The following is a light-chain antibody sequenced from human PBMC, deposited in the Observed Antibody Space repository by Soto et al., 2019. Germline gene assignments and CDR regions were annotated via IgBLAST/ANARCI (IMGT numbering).Light chain of an antibody. J-gene: IGLJ3*02. V-gene: IGLV4-60*02. CDR1: SGHSSYI. CDR3: ETWDSNTHTV. Sequence: QLVLTQSSSASASRGSSVKLTCTLSSGHSSYIIAWHQQQPGKAPRYLMKLEGSGSYNKGSGVPDRFSGSSSGADRYLTISNLQFEDEADSYCETWDSNTHTVFGGGTKLTVL. CDR2: LEGSGSY.